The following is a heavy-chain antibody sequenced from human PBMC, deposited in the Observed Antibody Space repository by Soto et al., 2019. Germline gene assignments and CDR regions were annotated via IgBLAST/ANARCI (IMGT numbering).Heavy chain of an antibody. CDR1: GYTFTSYG. J-gene: IGHJ5*02. CDR2: ISAYNGNT. Sequence: GASVKVPCKASGYTFTSYGISWVRQAPGQGLEWMGWISAYNGNTNYAQKLQGRVTMTTDTSASTAYMELRSLRSDDTAVYYCARVRFLELARWFDPWGQGTLVTVSS. V-gene: IGHV1-18*01. D-gene: IGHD3-3*01. CDR3: ARVRFLELARWFDP.